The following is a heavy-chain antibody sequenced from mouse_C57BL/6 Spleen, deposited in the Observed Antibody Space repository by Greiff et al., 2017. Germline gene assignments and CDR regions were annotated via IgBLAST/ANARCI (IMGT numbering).Heavy chain of an antibody. CDR3: ARQNYGSRVFDY. Sequence: DVKLVESGGGLVQPGGSLKLSCAASGFTFSDYYMYWVRQTPEKRLEWVAYISNGGGSTYYPDTVKGRFTISRDNAKNTLYLQMSRLKSEDTAMYYCARQNYGSRVFDYWGQGTTLTVSS. J-gene: IGHJ2*01. CDR1: GFTFSDYY. D-gene: IGHD1-1*01. V-gene: IGHV5-12*01. CDR2: ISNGGGST.